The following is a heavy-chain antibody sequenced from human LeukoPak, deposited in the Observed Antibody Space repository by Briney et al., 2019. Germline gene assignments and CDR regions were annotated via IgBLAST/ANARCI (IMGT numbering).Heavy chain of an antibody. CDR1: GFTFSSYS. CDR2: ISSSSSYI. CDR3: ARDLDICSGGSCYYYGMDV. J-gene: IGHJ6*02. Sequence: GGSLRLSCAASGFTFSSYSMNWVRQAPGKGLEWVSSISSSSSYIYYADSVKGRFTISRDNAKNSLYLQMNSLRAEDTAVYYCARDLDICSGGSCYYYGMDVWGQGTTVTVSS. D-gene: IGHD2-15*01. V-gene: IGHV3-21*01.